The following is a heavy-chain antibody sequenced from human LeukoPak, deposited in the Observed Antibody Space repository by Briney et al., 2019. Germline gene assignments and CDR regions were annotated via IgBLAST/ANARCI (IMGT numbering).Heavy chain of an antibody. Sequence: SETLSLTCTVSGGSISSYYWSWIRQPPGKGLEWIGFTSYSGSANYNPSLKSRVTISVDTSKNQFSLKLNSVTAADTAVYYCATNAVTGPFDFWGQGTLVTVSS. CDR1: GGSISSYY. J-gene: IGHJ4*02. D-gene: IGHD2-21*02. CDR3: ATNAVTGPFDF. V-gene: IGHV4-59*01. CDR2: TSYSGSA.